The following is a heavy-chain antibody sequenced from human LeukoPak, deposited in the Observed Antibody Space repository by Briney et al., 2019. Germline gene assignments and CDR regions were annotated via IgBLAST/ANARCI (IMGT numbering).Heavy chain of an antibody. V-gene: IGHV4-34*01. CDR2: INHSGST. CDR1: GGSFSGYY. D-gene: IGHD3-22*01. J-gene: IGHJ2*01. Sequence: PSETLSLTCAVYGGSFSGYYWSWIRQPPGKGLEWIGEINHSGSTNYNPSLKSRVTISVDTSKNQFSLKLSSVTAADTAVYYCARSYYYDSSGYYVPLYWYFDLWGRGTLVTVSS. CDR3: ARSYYYDSSGYYVPLYWYFDL.